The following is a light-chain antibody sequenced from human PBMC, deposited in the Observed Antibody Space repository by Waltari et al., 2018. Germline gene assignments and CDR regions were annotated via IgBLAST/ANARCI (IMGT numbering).Light chain of an antibody. CDR3: CSYAGSSTWV. CDR1: SSDVGSYNL. J-gene: IGLJ3*02. CDR2: EGS. V-gene: IGLV2-23*01. Sequence: QSALTQPASASGSPVQAITISSTGTSSDVGSYNLFSWYQPHPGKALKLTIYEGSKRPSGVSNRFSGSKSGNTASLTISGLQAEDEADYYCCSYAGSSTWVFGGGTKLTVL.